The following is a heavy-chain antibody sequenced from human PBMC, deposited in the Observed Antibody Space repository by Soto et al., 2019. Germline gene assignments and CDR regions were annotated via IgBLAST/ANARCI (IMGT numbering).Heavy chain of an antibody. V-gene: IGHV3-30-3*01. Sequence: QVQLVESGGGVVQPGRSLRLSCAASGFTFSSYAMHWVRQAPGKGLEWVAVISYDGSNKYYADSVKGRFTISRDNSKNTLDLQMNSLRAEDTAVYYCATGSGSYSNWFDPWGQGTLVTVSS. CDR3: ATGSGSYSNWFDP. J-gene: IGHJ5*02. D-gene: IGHD3-10*01. CDR2: ISYDGSNK. CDR1: GFTFSSYA.